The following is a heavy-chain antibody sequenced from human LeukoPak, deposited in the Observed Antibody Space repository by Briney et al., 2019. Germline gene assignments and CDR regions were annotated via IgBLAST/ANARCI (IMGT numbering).Heavy chain of an antibody. V-gene: IGHV4-59*01. CDR3: ARARLGEFYYFDY. Sequence: SETLSLTCTVSGGSISSYYWSWSRQPTGKGLQWIGYIYSSGSTNYNPSLKSRVTISVDTSRNQFSLKLSSVTAADTAVYYCARARLGEFYYFDYWGQGTLVTVSS. CDR2: IYSSGST. CDR1: GGSISSYY. D-gene: IGHD3-16*01. J-gene: IGHJ4*02.